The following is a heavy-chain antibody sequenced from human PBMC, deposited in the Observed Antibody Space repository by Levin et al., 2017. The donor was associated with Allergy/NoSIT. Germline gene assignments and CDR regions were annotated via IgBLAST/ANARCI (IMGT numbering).Heavy chain of an antibody. Sequence: SCAASGFTFSSYAMHWVRQAPGKGLEWVAVISYDGSNKYYADSVKGRFTISRDNSKNTLYLQMNSLRAEDTAVYYCARGGTRVPAPFDYWGQGTLVTVSS. CDR2: ISYDGSNK. V-gene: IGHV3-30-3*01. CDR1: GFTFSSYA. D-gene: IGHD2-8*02. CDR3: ARGGTRVPAPFDY. J-gene: IGHJ4*02.